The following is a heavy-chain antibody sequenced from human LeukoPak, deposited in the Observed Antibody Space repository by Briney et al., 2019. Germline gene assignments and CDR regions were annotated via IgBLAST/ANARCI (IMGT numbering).Heavy chain of an antibody. D-gene: IGHD1-7*01. CDR2: ISNSGGST. V-gene: IGHV3-23*01. CDR3: AKGGYNWNYVTFDY. J-gene: IGHJ4*02. CDR1: GFTFSSYA. Sequence: PGGSLRLSCAASGFTFSSYAMSWVRQAPGKGLEWVSVISNSGGSTFYADSVKGRLTISRDNSKNTLYLQMNSLRAEDTAVYYCAKGGYNWNYVTFDYWGQGTLVTVSS.